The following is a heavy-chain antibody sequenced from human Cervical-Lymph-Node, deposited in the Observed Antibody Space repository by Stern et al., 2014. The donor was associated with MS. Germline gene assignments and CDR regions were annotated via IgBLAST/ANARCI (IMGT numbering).Heavy chain of an antibody. CDR2: IKHDGSEK. V-gene: IGHV3-7*01. J-gene: IGHJ4*02. CDR1: GFTFSSYW. Sequence: EVQLVESGGGLVQPGGSLRLSCAASGFTFSSYWMSWVRQAPGTGLEWVANIKHDGSEKNYVDSLKGRFTISRDNAKNSLDLHMNRLGAEGTAVCDCARGGGGYTGLPGGWGQGTLVTVSS. CDR3: ARGGGGYTGLPGG. D-gene: IGHD5-12*01.